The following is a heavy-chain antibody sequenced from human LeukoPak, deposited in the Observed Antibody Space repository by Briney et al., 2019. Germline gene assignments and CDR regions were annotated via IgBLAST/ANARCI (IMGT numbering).Heavy chain of an antibody. CDR1: GFTFSSYH. V-gene: IGHV3-21*01. D-gene: IGHD2-21*01. J-gene: IGHJ4*02. CDR2: ISSNSDYI. CDR3: ARGLCGGDCYDY. Sequence: GGSLRLSCAASGFTFSSYHINWVRQAPGKGLEWVSSISSNSDYIYYADSVEGRFTISRDNAKNSLYLQMNSLRAEDTAVYYCARGLCGGDCYDYWGQGTLVTVSS.